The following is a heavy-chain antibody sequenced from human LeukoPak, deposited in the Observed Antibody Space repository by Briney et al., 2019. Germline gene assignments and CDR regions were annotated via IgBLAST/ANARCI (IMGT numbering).Heavy chain of an antibody. Sequence: GGSLRLSCVAYGFNFRDYSMNWVRQAPGKGLDWVSGISGTSSFMYYGDSVKGRFTVSRDNAKNSLYLQMNSLRAEDTAVYYCARDSPARYCSSASCFLDAFNIWGQGTLVTVSS. CDR1: GFNFRDYS. CDR3: ARDSPARYCSSASCFLDAFNI. J-gene: IGHJ3*02. CDR2: ISGTSSFM. D-gene: IGHD2-2*01. V-gene: IGHV3-21*04.